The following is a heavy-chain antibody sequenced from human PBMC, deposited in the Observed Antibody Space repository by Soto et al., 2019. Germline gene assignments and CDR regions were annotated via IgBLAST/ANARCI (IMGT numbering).Heavy chain of an antibody. D-gene: IGHD3-9*01. CDR2: ISNDGAKK. CDR3: VREPLDMETRFDF. CDR1: GFTFSTYA. J-gene: IGHJ4*02. V-gene: IGHV3-30*09. Sequence: QVQLVESGGDVVQPGKSLILSCAASGFTFSTYAMHWVRQGPDKGLEWVAVISNDGAKKWYADSVQGRFVISRDNSRHTLYLQMDSLRNVDTAVYYCVREPLDMETRFDFWGQGTLVTVSS.